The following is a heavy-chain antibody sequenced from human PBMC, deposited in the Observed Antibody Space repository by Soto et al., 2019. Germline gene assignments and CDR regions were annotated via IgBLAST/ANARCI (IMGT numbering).Heavy chain of an antibody. CDR2: IYYSGST. D-gene: IGHD3-22*01. J-gene: IGHJ1*01. CDR1: GGSISSGGYY. Sequence: SETLSLTCTVSGGSISSGGYYWSWIRQHPGKGLEWIGYIYYSGSTYYNPSLKSRVTISVDTSKNQFSLKLSSVTAADTAVYYCATLQYYDSSGYYPGGYFQHWGQGTLVTVSS. V-gene: IGHV4-31*03. CDR3: ATLQYYDSSGYYPGGYFQH.